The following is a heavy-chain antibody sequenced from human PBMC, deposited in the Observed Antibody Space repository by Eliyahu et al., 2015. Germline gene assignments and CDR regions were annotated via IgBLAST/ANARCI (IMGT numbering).Heavy chain of an antibody. D-gene: IGHD6-13*01. CDR2: IDLTSRYI. Sequence: EVQLVESGGGLVXPGGSLRLSCVASGFTFSGRNMNWVRPAPGKGLEWVSSIDLTSRYIYYADSLKGRFTISRDNAKNSLYLQMNSLRAEDTAVYYCARGVAAAPDFDLWGRGTLVTVSS. CDR3: ARGVAAAPDFDL. V-gene: IGHV3-21*01. J-gene: IGHJ2*01. CDR1: GFTFSGRN.